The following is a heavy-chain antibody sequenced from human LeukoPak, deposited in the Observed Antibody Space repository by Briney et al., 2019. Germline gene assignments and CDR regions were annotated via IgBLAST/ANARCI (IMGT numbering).Heavy chain of an antibody. CDR3: ARDSPPQYASSSAGFDY. J-gene: IGHJ4*02. Sequence: SETLSPTCTVSGDSIRNYYWSWVRKPPGKGLEWSGYIYYRGNTNYNPSLKSRVIISIDTSKNQFSLKMSSVTAADTAVYFCARDSPPQYASSSAGFDYWGQGTLVTVSS. CDR1: GDSIRNYY. D-gene: IGHD6-6*01. CDR2: IYYRGNT. V-gene: IGHV4-59*01.